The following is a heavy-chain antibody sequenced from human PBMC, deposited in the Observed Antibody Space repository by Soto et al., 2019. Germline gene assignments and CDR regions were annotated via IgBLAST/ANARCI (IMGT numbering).Heavy chain of an antibody. J-gene: IGHJ6*02. CDR2: ISYDGSNK. D-gene: IGHD3-10*01. CDR1: GFTFSSYA. V-gene: IGHV3-30-3*01. CDR3: ARGLWFGDTSYGMDV. Sequence: QVQLVESGGGVVQPGRSLRLSCAASGFTFSSYAMHWVRQAPGKGLEWVAVISYDGSNKYYADSVKGRFTISRDNSKNTLYLQMNSLRAEDTAVYYCARGLWFGDTSYGMDVWGQGTTVTVSS.